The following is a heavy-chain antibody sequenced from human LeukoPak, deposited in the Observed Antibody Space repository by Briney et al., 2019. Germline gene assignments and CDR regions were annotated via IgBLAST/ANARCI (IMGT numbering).Heavy chain of an antibody. CDR3: APPPYYYEANGYSVA. CDR2: IKQDGSEK. J-gene: IGHJ5*02. CDR1: GFTFSSYW. D-gene: IGHD3-22*01. V-gene: IGHV3-7*01. Sequence: GGSLRLSWAASGFTFSSYWMSWFRQAPGKGLKWVPNIKQDGSEKYYVDSVKGRFTISKDNAKNSLYLQMNSLRAEDTAVYYCAPPPYYYEANGYSVAWGQGTLVTVSS.